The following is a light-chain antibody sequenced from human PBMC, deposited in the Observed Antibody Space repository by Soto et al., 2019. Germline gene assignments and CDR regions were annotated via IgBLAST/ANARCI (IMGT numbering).Light chain of an antibody. Sequence: EIVLTQSPATLSLSPGERATLSCRASQSVSTYLAWYQQKPGQAPRLLIYDAFNRATGIPDRFSGSGSGTDFTLTISRLEPEDFAVYYCQQYGSSPYTFGQGTKVDIK. CDR3: QQYGSSPYT. CDR1: QSVSTY. CDR2: DAF. J-gene: IGKJ2*01. V-gene: IGKV3-20*01.